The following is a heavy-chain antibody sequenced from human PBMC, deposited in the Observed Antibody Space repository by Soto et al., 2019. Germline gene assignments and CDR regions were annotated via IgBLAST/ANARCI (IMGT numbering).Heavy chain of an antibody. D-gene: IGHD2-2*03. CDR1: GGSISSSSYY. Sequence: QLQLQESGPGLVKPSETLSLTCTVSGGSISSSSYYWGWIRQPPGKGLEWIGSIYYSGSTYYNPSVKSRVTISVDTSKNQFSLKLSSVTAADTAVYYCARQLLDIVVVPAVKFDPWGQGTLVTVSS. J-gene: IGHJ5*02. V-gene: IGHV4-39*01. CDR3: ARQLLDIVVVPAVKFDP. CDR2: IYYSGST.